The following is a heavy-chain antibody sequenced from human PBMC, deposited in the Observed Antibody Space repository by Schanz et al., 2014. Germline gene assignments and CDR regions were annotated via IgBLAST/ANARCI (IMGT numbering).Heavy chain of an antibody. J-gene: IGHJ5*02. D-gene: IGHD1-1*01. CDR2: IGNGGVTI. CDR3: ARGRVLES. Sequence: QVQLVDSGGGLVKPGGPLRLSCTASGFPFSDYFMAWIRQPPGRGLEWVSYIGNGGVTIYYADSVKGRFTISRDNAKNSLFLQMNSLRPEDTAVYYCARGRVLESWGQGTLVTVSS. CDR1: GFPFSDYF. V-gene: IGHV3-11*04.